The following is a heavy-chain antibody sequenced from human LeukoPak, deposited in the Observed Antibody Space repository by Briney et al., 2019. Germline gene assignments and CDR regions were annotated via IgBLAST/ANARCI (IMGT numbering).Heavy chain of an antibody. CDR2: INHSGST. J-gene: IGHJ4*02. CDR3: ARLWAPQLVRK. D-gene: IGHD6-13*01. Sequence: PSETLSLTCAVYGGSFSGYYWSWIRQPPGKGLEWIGEINHSGSTNYNPSLKSRVTISVDTSKNQFSLKLSSVTAADTAVYYCARLWAPQLVRKWGQGTLVTVSS. V-gene: IGHV4-34*01. CDR1: GGSFSGYY.